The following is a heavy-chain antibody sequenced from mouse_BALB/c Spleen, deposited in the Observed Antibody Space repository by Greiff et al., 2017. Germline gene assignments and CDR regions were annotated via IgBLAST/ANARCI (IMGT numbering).Heavy chain of an antibody. V-gene: IGHV5-17*02. CDR2: ISSGSSTI. Sequence: EVQGVESGGGLVQPGGSRKLSCAASGFTFSSFGMHWVRQAPEKGLEWVAYISSGSSTIYYADTVKGRFTISRDNPKNTLFLQMTSLRSEDTAMYYCASNWDGYFDYWGQGTTLTVSS. CDR1: GFTFSSFG. CDR3: ASNWDGYFDY. J-gene: IGHJ2*01. D-gene: IGHD4-1*02.